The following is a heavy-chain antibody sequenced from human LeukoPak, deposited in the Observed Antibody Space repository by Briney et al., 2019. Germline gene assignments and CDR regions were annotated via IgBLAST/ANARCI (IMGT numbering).Heavy chain of an antibody. D-gene: IGHD5-18*01. Sequence: PSETLSLTCAVYGGSFSGYYWSWIRQPPGKGLEWIGEINHSGSTNYNPSLKSRVTISVDTSKNQFSLKLSSVTAADTAVYYCARGILQLRDSYGSYWGQGTLVTVSS. CDR2: INHSGST. CDR3: ARGILQLRDSYGSY. J-gene: IGHJ4*02. CDR1: GGSFSGYY. V-gene: IGHV4-34*01.